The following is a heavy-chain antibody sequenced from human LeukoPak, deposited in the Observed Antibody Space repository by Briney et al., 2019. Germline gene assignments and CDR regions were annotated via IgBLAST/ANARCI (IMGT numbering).Heavy chain of an antibody. Sequence: PGGSLRLSCAASGFTFSSYSMNWVRQAPGKGLEWVSYISSSSSTIYYADSVKGRFTISRDNAKNSLYLQMNSLRAEDTAVYYCARGYSSGYYEQWGQGTLVTVSS. J-gene: IGHJ4*02. CDR1: GFTFSSYS. D-gene: IGHD3-22*01. V-gene: IGHV3-48*01. CDR3: ARGYSSGYYEQ. CDR2: ISSSSSTI.